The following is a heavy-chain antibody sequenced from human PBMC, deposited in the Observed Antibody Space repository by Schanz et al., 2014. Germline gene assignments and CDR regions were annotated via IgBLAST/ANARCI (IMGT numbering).Heavy chain of an antibody. Sequence: QVQLVESGGGLVKPGGSLRLSCAASGFTFSDYYMSWIRQAPGKGLEWVSYISSSSSYTNYADSVKGRFTISRDNAKNSLYLQMNSLRAEDTAVYYCARVLKDSSGWHNWFDPWGQGTLVTVSS. J-gene: IGHJ5*02. V-gene: IGHV3-11*06. CDR1: GFTFSDYY. CDR2: ISSSSSYT. CDR3: ARVLKDSSGWHNWFDP. D-gene: IGHD3-22*01.